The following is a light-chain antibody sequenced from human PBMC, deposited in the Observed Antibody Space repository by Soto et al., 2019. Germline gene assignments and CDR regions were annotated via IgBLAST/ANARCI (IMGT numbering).Light chain of an antibody. CDR3: QQYGSSPFT. Sequence: DIVLTQSPGTLSLSPGERATLSCRARQSVSGSYLAWYQQKPGQAPRLLIYGASSRATGIPDRFSGSGSGTDFTLTISRLEPEDFAVYYCQQYGSSPFTFGPGTKVDIK. CDR2: GAS. CDR1: QSVSGSY. V-gene: IGKV3-20*01. J-gene: IGKJ3*01.